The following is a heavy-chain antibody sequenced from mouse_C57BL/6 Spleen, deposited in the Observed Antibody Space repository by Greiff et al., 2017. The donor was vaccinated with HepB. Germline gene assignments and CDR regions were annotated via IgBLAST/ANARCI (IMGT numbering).Heavy chain of an antibody. D-gene: IGHD3-2*02. CDR3: ARVDTDSAGYVEFAY. CDR2: IYPGDGDT. J-gene: IGHJ3*01. CDR1: GYAFSSSW. V-gene: IGHV1-82*01. Sequence: VQLQQSGPELVKPGASVKISCKASGYAFSSSWMNWVKQRPGKGLEWIGRIYPGDGDTNYNGKFKGKATLTADKSSSTAYMQLSSLTSEDSAVYFWARVDTDSAGYVEFAYWGQGTLVTVSA.